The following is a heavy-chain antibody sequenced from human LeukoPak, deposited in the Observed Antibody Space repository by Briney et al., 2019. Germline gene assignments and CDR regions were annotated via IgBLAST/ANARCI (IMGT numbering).Heavy chain of an antibody. J-gene: IGHJ1*01. CDR2: IYYSGST. CDR1: GGSISSGSYY. Sequence: SETLSLTCTVSGGSISSGSYYWGWIRQPPGKGLEWIGSIYYSGSTYYNPSLKSRITISVDTFKNQFSLKLSSVSAADTAVYYCARQAGYCSGGGCYYKYWGQGTLVTVAP. V-gene: IGHV4-39*01. CDR3: ARQAGYCSGGGCYYKY. D-gene: IGHD2-15*01.